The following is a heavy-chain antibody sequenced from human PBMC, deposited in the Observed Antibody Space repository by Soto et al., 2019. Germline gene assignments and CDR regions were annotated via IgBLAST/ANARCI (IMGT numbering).Heavy chain of an antibody. CDR3: ARVDPPAKS. Sequence: PGGSLRLSCAASGFTFSSYGMHWVRQAPGKGLEWVAVISYDGSNKYYADSVKGRFTISRDNSKNTLYLQMNSLRAEDTAVYYCARVDPPAKSWGQRTLVTFSS. CDR1: GFTFSSYG. V-gene: IGHV3-30*03. J-gene: IGHJ4*02. CDR2: ISYDGSNK. D-gene: IGHD2-2*03.